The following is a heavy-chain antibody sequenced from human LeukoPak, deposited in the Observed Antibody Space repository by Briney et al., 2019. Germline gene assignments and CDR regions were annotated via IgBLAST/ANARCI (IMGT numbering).Heavy chain of an antibody. CDR1: GFTFSSYA. Sequence: GGSLRLSCAASGFTFSSYAMSWVRQAPGKGLEWVSAISGSGGSTYYADSVKGRFTISRDNSKNTLYLQMNSLRAEDTAVYYCAKDPPDIMVRGVTNSDNWFDPWGQGTLVTVSS. CDR3: AKDPPDIMVRGVTNSDNWFDP. J-gene: IGHJ5*02. D-gene: IGHD3-10*01. V-gene: IGHV3-23*01. CDR2: ISGSGGST.